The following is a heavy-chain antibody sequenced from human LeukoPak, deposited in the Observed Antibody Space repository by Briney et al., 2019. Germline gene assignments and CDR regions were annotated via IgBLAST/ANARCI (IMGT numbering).Heavy chain of an antibody. V-gene: IGHV3-43*01. CDR1: GFTFDDYT. Sequence: PGGSLRLSCAASGFTFDDYTMHWVRQAPGKGLEWVSLISWDGGSTYYADSVKGRFTISRDNSKNSLYLQMNSPRTEDTALYYCAKDSGYSYAFDYWGQGTLVTVSS. J-gene: IGHJ4*02. CDR2: ISWDGGST. D-gene: IGHD5-18*01. CDR3: AKDSGYSYAFDY.